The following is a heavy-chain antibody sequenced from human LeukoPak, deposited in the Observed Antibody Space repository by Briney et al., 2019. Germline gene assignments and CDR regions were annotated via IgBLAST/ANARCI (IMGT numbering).Heavy chain of an antibody. V-gene: IGHV4-38-2*01. Sequence: SETLSLTCAVSGYSISSGYYWGWIRQPPEKGLEWIGSIYHSGSTYYNPSLKSRVTISVDTSKNQFSLKLSSVTAADTAVYYCARLRNYYDSSGDDYWGQGTLVTVSS. CDR2: IYHSGST. CDR3: ARLRNYYDSSGDDY. D-gene: IGHD3-22*01. CDR1: GYSISSGYY. J-gene: IGHJ4*02.